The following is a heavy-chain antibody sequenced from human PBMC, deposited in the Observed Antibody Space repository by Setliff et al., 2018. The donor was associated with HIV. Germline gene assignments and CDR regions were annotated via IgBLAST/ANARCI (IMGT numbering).Heavy chain of an antibody. CDR2: MNPNSGNT. D-gene: IGHD3-10*01. CDR1: GYTFTSYD. CDR3: AREGGNYFGSGTQGFDY. Sequence: ASVKVSCKASGYTFTSYDINWVRQATGQGLEWMGWMNPNSGNTGYAQKFQGRVTITRDRTATTVYMELSNLRSEDTAVYYCAREGGNYFGSGTQGFDYWGQGTLVTVSS. J-gene: IGHJ4*02. V-gene: IGHV1-8*01.